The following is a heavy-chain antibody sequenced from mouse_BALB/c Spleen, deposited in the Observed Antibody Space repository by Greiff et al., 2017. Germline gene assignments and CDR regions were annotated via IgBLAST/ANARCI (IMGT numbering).Heavy chain of an antibody. CDR1: GYTFTSYW. J-gene: IGHJ2*01. D-gene: IGHD1-1*01. V-gene: IGHV1S127*01. CDR2: IDPSDSYT. CDR3: TAGSSYDY. Sequence: VQLQQPGAELVKPGASVKMSCKASGYTFTSYWMHWVKQRPGQGLEWIGVIDPSDSYTSYNQKFKGKATLTVDTSSSTAYMQLSSLTSEDSAVYYCTAGSSYDYWGQGTTLTVSS.